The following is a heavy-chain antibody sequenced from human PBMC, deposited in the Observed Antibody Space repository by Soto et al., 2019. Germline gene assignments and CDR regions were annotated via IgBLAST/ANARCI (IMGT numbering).Heavy chain of an antibody. Sequence: SETLSLTCTVSGGSISSYYWSWIRQPPGKGLEWIGYIYYSGSTNYNPSLKSRVTISVDTSKNQFSLKLSSVTAADTAVYYCAKYVVVIARKPPTGSSLFWGQGSLVTVSS. D-gene: IGHD2-21*01. CDR3: AKYVVVIARKPPTGSSLF. CDR2: IYYSGST. V-gene: IGHV4-59*08. CDR1: GGSISSYY. J-gene: IGHJ4*02.